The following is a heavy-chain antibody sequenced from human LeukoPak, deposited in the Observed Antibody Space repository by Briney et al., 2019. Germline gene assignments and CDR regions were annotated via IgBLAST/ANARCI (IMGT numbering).Heavy chain of an antibody. Sequence: PSETLSLTCAVSGYSISSGYYWGWIRQPPGKGLEWSGSIYHSGSTYYNPSLKSRVTISVDTSKNQFSLKLSSVTAADTAVYYRARDGDYYDSSGYYFRGNYFDYWGQGTLVTVSS. CDR2: IYHSGST. J-gene: IGHJ4*02. D-gene: IGHD3-22*01. CDR3: ARDGDYYDSSGYYFRGNYFDY. V-gene: IGHV4-38-2*02. CDR1: GYSISSGYY.